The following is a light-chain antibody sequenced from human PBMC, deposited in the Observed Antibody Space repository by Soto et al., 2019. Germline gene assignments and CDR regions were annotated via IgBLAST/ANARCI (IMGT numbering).Light chain of an antibody. J-gene: IGKJ5*01. CDR2: DAS. Sequence: DIQLTQSPSSLSASVGDRVTITCQASQDIKNYLNWYQQKSGKAPKLLIYDASDLEAGVPSRFRGSGSGTDFTFTISRMKPEDIATYYCQQYENLPTFGQGTRLEIK. CDR3: QQYENLPT. V-gene: IGKV1-33*01. CDR1: QDIKNY.